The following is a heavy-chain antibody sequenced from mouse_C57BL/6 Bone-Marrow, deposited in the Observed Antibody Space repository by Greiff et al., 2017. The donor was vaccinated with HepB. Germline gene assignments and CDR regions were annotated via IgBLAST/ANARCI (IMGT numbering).Heavy chain of an antibody. D-gene: IGHD1-1*01. Sequence: EAGGGLVQPKGSLKLSCAASGFSFNTYAMNWVRQAPGKGLEWVARIRSKSNNYATYYADSVKDRFTISRDDSESMLYLQMNNLKTEDTAMYYCVRHGAGDYGSSYGGNWYFDVWGTGTTVTVSS. CDR2: IRSKSNNYAT. J-gene: IGHJ1*03. CDR1: GFSFNTYA. CDR3: VRHGAGDYGSSYGGNWYFDV. V-gene: IGHV10-1*01.